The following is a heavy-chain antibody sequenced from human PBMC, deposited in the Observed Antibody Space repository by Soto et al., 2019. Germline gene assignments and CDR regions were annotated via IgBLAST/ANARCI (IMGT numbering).Heavy chain of an antibody. V-gene: IGHV3-9*01. CDR3: AKDGGANILVVPDAMANYMDV. CDR1: GFTFDDYA. Sequence: EVQLVESGGGLVQPGRSLRLSCAASGFTFDDYAMHWVRQAPGKGLEWVSGISWNSGSIGYADSVKGRFTISRDNANNALYLQMNSLRAEDTALYSSAKDGGANILVVPDAMANYMDVWGKGTTVTVSS. J-gene: IGHJ6*03. D-gene: IGHD2-2*01. CDR2: ISWNSGSI.